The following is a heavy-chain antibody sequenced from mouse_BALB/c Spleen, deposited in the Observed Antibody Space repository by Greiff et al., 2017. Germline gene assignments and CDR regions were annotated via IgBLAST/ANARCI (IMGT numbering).Heavy chain of an antibody. CDR1: GYAFSSYW. J-gene: IGHJ3*01. CDR2: IYPGDGDT. V-gene: IGHV1-80*01. D-gene: IGHD2-4*01. CDR3: ARDYDSWFAY. Sequence: VQLQESGAELVRPGSSVKISCKASGYAFSSYWMNWVKQRPGQGLEWIGQIYPGDGDTNYNGKFKGKATLTADKSSSTAYMQLSSLTSEDSAVYFCARDYDSWFAYWGQGTLVTVSA.